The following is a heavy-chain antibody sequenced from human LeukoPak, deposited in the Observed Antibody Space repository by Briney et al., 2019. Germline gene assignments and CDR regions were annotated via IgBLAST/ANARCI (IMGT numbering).Heavy chain of an antibody. CDR2: INHSGST. CDR3: ARVGGNHQKNRRDY. Sequence: PSETLSLTCAVYGGSFSGYCWSWIRQPPGKGLEWIGEINHSGSTNYNPSLKSRVTISVDTSKNQFSLKLSSVTAADTAVYYCARVGGNHQKNRRDYWGQGTLVTVSS. CDR1: GGSFSGYC. J-gene: IGHJ4*02. D-gene: IGHD4-23*01. V-gene: IGHV4-34*01.